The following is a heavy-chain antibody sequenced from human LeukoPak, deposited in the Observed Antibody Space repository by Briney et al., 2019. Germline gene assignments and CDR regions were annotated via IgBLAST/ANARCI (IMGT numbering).Heavy chain of an antibody. CDR1: GGSFSGYY. CDR3: ARGHSPVTTKVSYFQH. J-gene: IGHJ1*01. D-gene: IGHD4-17*01. CDR2: INHSGST. Sequence: SETLSLTCAVYGGSFSGYYWSWIRQPPGKGLEWIGEINHSGSTNYNPSLKSRVTMLVDTSKNQFSLKLSSVTAADTAVYYCARGHSPVTTKVSYFQHWGQGTLVTVSS. V-gene: IGHV4-34*01.